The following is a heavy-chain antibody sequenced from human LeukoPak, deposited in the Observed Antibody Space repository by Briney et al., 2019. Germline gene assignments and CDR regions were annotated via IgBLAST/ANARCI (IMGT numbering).Heavy chain of an antibody. V-gene: IGHV3-66*01. CDR3: ARTTNYYYYYGMDV. D-gene: IGHD1-14*01. CDR2: IYSGGST. Sequence: GGSLRLSCAASGFTVSSNYMSWVRQAPGKGLEWVSVIYSGGSTYYADSVKGRFIISRDNSKNTLYLQMNSLRAEDTAVYYCARTTNYYYYYGMDVWGQGTTVTVSS. CDR1: GFTVSSNY. J-gene: IGHJ6*02.